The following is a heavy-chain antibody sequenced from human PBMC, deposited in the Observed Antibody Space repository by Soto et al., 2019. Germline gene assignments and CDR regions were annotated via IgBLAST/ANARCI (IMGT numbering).Heavy chain of an antibody. CDR2: IGTAGDT. CDR1: GFTFSSYD. Sequence: EVQLVESGGGLVQPGGSLRLSCAASGFTFSSYDMHWVRQATGKGLEWVSAIGTAGDTYYPGSVKGRFTISRENAKNSLYLQMNSLRAEDTAVYYCAREPSYSSVPYVMDVWGQGTTVTVSS. J-gene: IGHJ6*02. D-gene: IGHD5-18*01. V-gene: IGHV3-13*01. CDR3: AREPSYSSVPYVMDV.